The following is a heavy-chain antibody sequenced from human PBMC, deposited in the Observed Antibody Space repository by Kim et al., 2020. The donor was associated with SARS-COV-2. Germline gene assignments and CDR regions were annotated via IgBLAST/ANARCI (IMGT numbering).Heavy chain of an antibody. J-gene: IGHJ4*02. CDR3: AALDSVQVPGGI. V-gene: IGHV3-7*01. Sequence: YVDTVKGRVTMSRDNAKKSLYLQMSSLRTEDTAIYYCAALDSVQVPGGIWGQGTLVTVSS. D-gene: IGHD3-3*02.